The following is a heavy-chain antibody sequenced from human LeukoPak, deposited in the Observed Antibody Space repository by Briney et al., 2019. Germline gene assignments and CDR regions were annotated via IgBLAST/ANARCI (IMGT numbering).Heavy chain of an antibody. V-gene: IGHV3-66*01. Sequence: GGSLRLSCTGSGFTVSSNYMNWVRQAPGKGLEWVAVINSGGSTYYADSVKGRFTISRDNSKTTLYHQMDSLRAAERAVYYCARGSYSSSSAVYWGQGTLVTVSS. D-gene: IGHD6-6*01. CDR1: GFTVSSNY. CDR3: ARGSYSSSSAVY. J-gene: IGHJ4*02. CDR2: INSGGST.